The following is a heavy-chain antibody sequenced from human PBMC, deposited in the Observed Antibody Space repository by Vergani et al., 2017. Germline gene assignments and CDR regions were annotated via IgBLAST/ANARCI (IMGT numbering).Heavy chain of an antibody. Sequence: QVQLVQSGAEVKKPGSSVKVSCKASGGTFSSYAISWVRKAPGQGLEWMGRIIPIFGTANYAKKFQGIVTITADESTSTAYMERSSLRSEDTAVYYCAGDIAVAGTYYYGMDVWGQGTTVTVSS. CDR2: IIPIFGTA. CDR1: GGTFSSYA. D-gene: IGHD6-19*01. V-gene: IGHV1-69*13. CDR3: AGDIAVAGTYYYGMDV. J-gene: IGHJ6*02.